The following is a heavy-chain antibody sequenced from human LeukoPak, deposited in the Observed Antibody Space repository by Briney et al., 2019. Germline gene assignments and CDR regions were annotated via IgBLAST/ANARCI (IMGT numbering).Heavy chain of an antibody. Sequence: ASVKVSCKASGYTFTGYYMHWVRQAPGRGLEWMGWISAYNGNTNYAQKLQGRVTMTTDTSTSTAYMKLRSLRSDDTAVYYCARGSYYFDSGSFHGGHYYYYYYMDVWGKGTTVTISS. CDR1: GYTFTGYY. CDR2: ISAYNGNT. V-gene: IGHV1-18*04. CDR3: ARGSYYFDSGSFHGGHYYYYYYMDV. D-gene: IGHD3-10*01. J-gene: IGHJ6*03.